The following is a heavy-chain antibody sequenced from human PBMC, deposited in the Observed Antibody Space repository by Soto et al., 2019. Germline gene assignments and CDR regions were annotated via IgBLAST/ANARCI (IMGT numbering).Heavy chain of an antibody. CDR2: INAGNGNT. Sequence: ASVKVSCKASGYTFTSYAMHWVRQAPGQRLEWMGWINAGNGNTKYSQKFQGRVTISRDTSASTAYMELSSLRSEDTAVYYCARGVAGPLHWFDPWGQGTLVTVSS. CDR3: ARGVAGPLHWFDP. J-gene: IGHJ5*02. V-gene: IGHV1-3*01. CDR1: GYTFTSYA. D-gene: IGHD6-19*01.